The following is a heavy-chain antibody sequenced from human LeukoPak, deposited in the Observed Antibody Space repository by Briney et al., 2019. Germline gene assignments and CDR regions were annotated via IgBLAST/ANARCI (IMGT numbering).Heavy chain of an antibody. CDR3: AKGLDWYCSGGSCYNIDY. V-gene: IGHV3-33*06. D-gene: IGHD2-15*01. CDR2: ILYDGSNK. Sequence: GRSLRLSCAASGFTFSSYGMHWVRQAPGKGLEWVAVILYDGSNKYYADSVKGRFTISRDNSKNTLYLQMNSLRAEDTAVYYCAKGLDWYCSGGSCYNIDYWGQGTLVTVSS. CDR1: GFTFSSYG. J-gene: IGHJ4*02.